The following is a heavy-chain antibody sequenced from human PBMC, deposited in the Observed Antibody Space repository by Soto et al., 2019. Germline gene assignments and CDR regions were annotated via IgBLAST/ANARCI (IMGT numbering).Heavy chain of an antibody. Sequence: QVQLVQSGAEVKKPGASVKVSCKASGYTFTSYDINWVRQATGQGLEWMGWMNPNSGNTGYAQKFQGRVTMTRSTSISTAYMELSSLRSEDTAVYYCARERRDDYGDYNWFDPWGQGTLVTVSS. D-gene: IGHD4-17*01. CDR3: ARERRDDYGDYNWFDP. V-gene: IGHV1-8*01. CDR2: MNPNSGNT. J-gene: IGHJ5*02. CDR1: GYTFTSYD.